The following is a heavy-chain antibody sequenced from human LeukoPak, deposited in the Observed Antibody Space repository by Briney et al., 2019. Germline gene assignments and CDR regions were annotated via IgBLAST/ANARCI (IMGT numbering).Heavy chain of an antibody. V-gene: IGHV7-4-1*02. CDR1: GYTFTGYY. CDR3: AREVDPGGFDY. D-gene: IGHD4-23*01. J-gene: IGHJ4*02. CDR2: INTNTGNP. Sequence: GASVKVSCKASGYTFTGYYMHWVRQAPGQGLECLGWINTNTGNPTYAQGFTGRFVFSLDTSVSTAYLQISSLKAEDTGVYYCAREVDPGGFDYWGQGTLVTVSS.